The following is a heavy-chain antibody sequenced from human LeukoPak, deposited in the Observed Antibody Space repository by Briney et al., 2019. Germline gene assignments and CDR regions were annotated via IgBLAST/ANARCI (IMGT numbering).Heavy chain of an antibody. CDR1: GFTFSSYG. CDR3: AKDQYQLLYET. V-gene: IGHV3-23*01. J-gene: IGHJ5*02. D-gene: IGHD2-2*02. CDR2: ISGSGGST. Sequence: GASLRLSCAASGFTFSSYGMSWVRQAPGKGLEWVSAISGSGGSTYYADSVKGRFTISRDNSKNTLCLQMNSLRAEDTAVYYCAKDQYQLLYETWGQGTLVTISS.